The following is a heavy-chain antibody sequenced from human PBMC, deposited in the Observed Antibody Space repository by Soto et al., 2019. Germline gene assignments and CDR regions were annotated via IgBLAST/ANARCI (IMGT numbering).Heavy chain of an antibody. CDR1: GFSLSTSGVG. Sequence: QITLKESGPTLVKPTQTLTLTCTFSGFSLSTSGVGGGWIRQPPGKALEWLALIYWDDDKRYSPSLKSRLTITKDTPKNQVVPTMTNMDPVDTATYYCAHVYGGYDNFEYWGQGTLVTVSS. CDR2: IYWDDDK. V-gene: IGHV2-5*02. J-gene: IGHJ4*02. D-gene: IGHD5-12*01. CDR3: AHVYGGYDNFEY.